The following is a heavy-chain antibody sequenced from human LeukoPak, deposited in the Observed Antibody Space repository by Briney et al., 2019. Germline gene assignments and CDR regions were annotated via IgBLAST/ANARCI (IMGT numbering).Heavy chain of an antibody. V-gene: IGHV3-7*03. CDR1: GFTFSSYW. Sequence: PGGSLRLSCAASGFTFSSYWMNWVRQAPGKGLEWVANIKQDGSEKYYVDSVKGRFTISRDNAKNSLYLQMNSLRAEDTAVYYCAREPRYCSSTSCYAVDSYYYGMDVWGQGTTVTVSS. CDR2: IKQDGSEK. CDR3: AREPRYCSSTSCYAVDSYYYGMDV. J-gene: IGHJ6*02. D-gene: IGHD2-2*01.